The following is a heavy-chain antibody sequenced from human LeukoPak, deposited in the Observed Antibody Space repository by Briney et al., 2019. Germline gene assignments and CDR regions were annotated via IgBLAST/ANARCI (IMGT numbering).Heavy chain of an antibody. Sequence: PSETLSLTCTVSGGSISCYYWSWLRQPPGKGLEWIGYIYYSGSTNYNPSLKSRITISVDTSNNQFSLKLTSVTAADTAVYYCARFRLYYFDYWGQGTLVTVSS. J-gene: IGHJ4*02. V-gene: IGHV4-59*01. CDR3: ARFRLYYFDY. CDR2: IYYSGST. CDR1: GGSISCYY.